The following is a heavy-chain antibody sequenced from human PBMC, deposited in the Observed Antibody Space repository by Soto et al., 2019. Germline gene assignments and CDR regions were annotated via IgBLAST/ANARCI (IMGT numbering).Heavy chain of an antibody. CDR2: INHSGST. CDR3: ARGPSYYDILTGYYFSPPFDY. Sequence: QVQLQQWGAGLLKPSETLSLTCAVYGGSFSGYYWSWIRQPPGKGLEWIGEINHSGSTNYNPSLNSRVTISVDTSKNQFSLKLSSVTAADTAVYYCARGPSYYDILTGYYFSPPFDYWGQGTLVTVSS. J-gene: IGHJ4*02. D-gene: IGHD3-9*01. CDR1: GGSFSGYY. V-gene: IGHV4-34*01.